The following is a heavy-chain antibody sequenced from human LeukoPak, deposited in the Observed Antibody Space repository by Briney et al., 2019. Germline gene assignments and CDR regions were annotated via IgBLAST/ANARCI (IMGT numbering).Heavy chain of an antibody. CDR3: ARDGYQLLYTFDY. J-gene: IGHJ4*02. V-gene: IGHV3-48*01. Sequence: GGSLRLSCAASGFTFSSYSMNWVRQAPGKGLEWVSYISSSSSTIYYADSVKGRFTISRDNAKNSLYLQMNSLRAEDTAVYYCARDGYQLLYTFDYWGQGTLATVSS. D-gene: IGHD2-2*02. CDR1: GFTFSSYS. CDR2: ISSSSSTI.